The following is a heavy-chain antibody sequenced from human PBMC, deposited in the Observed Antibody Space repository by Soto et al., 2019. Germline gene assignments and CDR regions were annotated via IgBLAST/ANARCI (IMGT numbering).Heavy chain of an antibody. CDR2: INPNSGGT. CDR1: GYTFTGYY. CDR3: ARGYDSSEYYYYGMDV. J-gene: IGHJ6*02. D-gene: IGHD3-22*01. V-gene: IGHV1-2*04. Sequence: GASVKVSCKASGYTFTGYYMHWVRQAPGQGLEWMGWINPNSGGTNYAQKFQGWVTMTRDTSISTAYMELSRLRSDDTAVYYCARGYDSSEYYYYGMDVWGQGTTVTVS.